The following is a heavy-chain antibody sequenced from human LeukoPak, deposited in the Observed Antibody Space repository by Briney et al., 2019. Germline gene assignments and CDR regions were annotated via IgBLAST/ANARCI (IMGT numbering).Heavy chain of an antibody. D-gene: IGHD3-22*01. J-gene: IGHJ6*03. CDR3: ARHVLGDDSSGYSYYYYMDV. V-gene: IGHV1-69*05. CDR1: GGTFSSYA. Sequence: ASVKVSCKASGGTFSSYAISWVRQAPGQGLEGMGRIIPIFGTANYAQKFQGRGQIPRDESTSTAYMELSSLRSEDTAVYYCARHVLGDDSSGYSYYYYMDVWGKGTTVTVSS. CDR2: IIPIFGTA.